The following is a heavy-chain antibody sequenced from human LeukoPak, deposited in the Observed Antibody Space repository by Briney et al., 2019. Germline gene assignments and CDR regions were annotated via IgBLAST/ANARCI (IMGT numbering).Heavy chain of an antibody. CDR1: GGTFSSYA. CDR2: IIPILGIA. Sequence: ASVKVSCKASGGTFSSYAISWVRQAPGQGLEWMGRIIPILGIANYAQKLQGRVTITADKSTSTAYMELSSLRSEDTAVYYCAREVSTGYCSGGSCSQGRGDWGQGTLVTVSS. V-gene: IGHV1-69*04. J-gene: IGHJ4*02. CDR3: AREVSTGYCSGGSCSQGRGD. D-gene: IGHD2-15*01.